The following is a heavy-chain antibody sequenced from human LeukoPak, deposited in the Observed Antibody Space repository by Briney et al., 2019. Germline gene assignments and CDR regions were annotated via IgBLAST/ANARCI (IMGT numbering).Heavy chain of an antibody. CDR3: ARVLHKRNYDSSDYYGY. CDR1: GFTFSDYW. V-gene: IGHV3-74*01. CDR2: ISSDGSRV. D-gene: IGHD3-22*01. J-gene: IGHJ4*02. Sequence: GGSLRLSCAASGFTFSDYWMHWVRQAPGKGLVWVSRISSDGSRVTYADSVKGRFTISRDNAKNSMYLQMNSLRAEDTAVYYCARVLHKRNYDSSDYYGYWGQGTLVTVSS.